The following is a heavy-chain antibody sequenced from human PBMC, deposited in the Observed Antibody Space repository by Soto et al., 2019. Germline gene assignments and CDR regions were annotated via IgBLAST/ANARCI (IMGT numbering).Heavy chain of an antibody. CDR3: ARGGVHRGHYYSFDY. Sequence: SGTLSLTCAVYGGSFSGYYWTWIRQPPGKGLEWIGEINHSGTTTYNPSLKSRVTISVDTSRDQFSLRLSSVTAADTAVYFCARGGVHRGHYYSFDYWGQGALVTVSS. V-gene: IGHV4-34*01. D-gene: IGHD3-22*01. J-gene: IGHJ4*02. CDR2: INHSGTT. CDR1: GGSFSGYY.